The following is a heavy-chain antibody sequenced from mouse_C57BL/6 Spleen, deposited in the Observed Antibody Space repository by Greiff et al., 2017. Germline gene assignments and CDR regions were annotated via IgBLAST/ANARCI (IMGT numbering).Heavy chain of an antibody. J-gene: IGHJ3*01. D-gene: IGHD1-1*01. CDR3: ARSGSSYVGAFAWFAY. CDR1: GYTFTDYY. V-gene: IGHV1-26*01. CDR2: INPNNGGT. Sequence: EVQLQQSGPELVKPGASVKISCKASGYTFTDYYMNWVKQSHGKSLEWIGDINPNNGGTSYNQKFKGKATLTVDKSSSTAYMELRSLTSEDSAVYYCARSGSSYVGAFAWFAYWGQGTLVTVSA.